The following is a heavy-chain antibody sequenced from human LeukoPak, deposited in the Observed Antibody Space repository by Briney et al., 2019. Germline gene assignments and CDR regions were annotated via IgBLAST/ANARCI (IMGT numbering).Heavy chain of an antibody. CDR1: GYSISSGYY. Sequence: PSETLSLTCTVSGYSISSGYYWGWIRQPPGKGLEWIGFISYSGYTSYSPSLKSRVAISVDTSKSQFSLRLSSMTAADTAIYYCARGRNDNGGMFFDSWAQGTLVTVSS. CDR3: ARGRNDNGGMFFDS. CDR2: ISYSGYT. D-gene: IGHD4-23*01. V-gene: IGHV4-38-2*02. J-gene: IGHJ4*02.